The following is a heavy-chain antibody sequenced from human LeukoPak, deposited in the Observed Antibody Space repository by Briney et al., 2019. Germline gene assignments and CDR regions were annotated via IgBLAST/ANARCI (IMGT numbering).Heavy chain of an antibody. V-gene: IGHV4-59*01. CDR2: IYYSGST. CDR1: GGSFSSYY. D-gene: IGHD3-10*01. CDR3: ARAGSYRGFFDY. J-gene: IGHJ4*02. Sequence: SETLSLTCTVSGGSFSSYYWSWIRQPPGKGLEWIGYIYYSGSTNYNPSLKSRVTISVDTSKNQFSLELSSVTAADTAVYYCARAGSYRGFFDYWGQGTLLTVSS.